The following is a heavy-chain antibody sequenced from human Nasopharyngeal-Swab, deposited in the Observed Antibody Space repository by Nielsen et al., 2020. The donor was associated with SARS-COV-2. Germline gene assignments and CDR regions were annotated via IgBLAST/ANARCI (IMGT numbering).Heavy chain of an antibody. CDR2: IYYGGST. CDR3: ATLSSSWYEYYFDY. Sequence: SETLSLTCPVSGGSISSSTYYWAWIRQPPGKGLEWIGSIYYGGSTYYNPSLKSRVTISVDTSKNQFSLKLSSVTAADTAVYYCATLSSSWYEYYFDYWGQGTLVTDSS. CDR1: GGSISSSTYY. D-gene: IGHD6-13*01. J-gene: IGHJ4*02. V-gene: IGHV4-39*01.